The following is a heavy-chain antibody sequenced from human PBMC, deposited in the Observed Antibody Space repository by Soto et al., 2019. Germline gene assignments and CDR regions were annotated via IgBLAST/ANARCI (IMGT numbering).Heavy chain of an antibody. J-gene: IGHJ4*02. CDR2: ISYSGST. D-gene: IGHD2-15*01. Sequence: QLQLQESGPGLVKPSETLSLTCTVSGGSISSGSYYWGWIRQPPGKGLEWVESISYSGSTYYNPSLKSRVTVSGDTSKNQVFLKMSSVTAADTAVYYCVRRPVGGSDFYWGQGTLVTVSS. CDR1: GGSISSGSYY. V-gene: IGHV4-39*01. CDR3: VRRPVGGSDFY.